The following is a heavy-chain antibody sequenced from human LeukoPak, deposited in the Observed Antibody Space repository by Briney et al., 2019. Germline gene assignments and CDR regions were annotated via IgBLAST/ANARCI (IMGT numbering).Heavy chain of an antibody. D-gene: IGHD3-10*01. CDR3: ARDHILWFGELFDY. V-gene: IGHV3-21*01. CDR1: GFTFSGYA. Sequence: PGGSLRLSCAASGFTFSGYALNWVRQAPGKGLEWVSYISSSSTYIYYADSVKGRFTISRDSAKNSLYLQMNSLRAEDTAVYYCARDHILWFGELFDYWGQGTLVTVSS. J-gene: IGHJ4*02. CDR2: ISSSSTYI.